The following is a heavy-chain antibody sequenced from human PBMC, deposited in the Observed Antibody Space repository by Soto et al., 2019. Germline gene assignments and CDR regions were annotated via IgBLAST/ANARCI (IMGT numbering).Heavy chain of an antibody. CDR1: GFTFSSYG. J-gene: IGHJ6*02. V-gene: IGHV3-33*06. CDR3: AKGKAIFGVVRRDYYYYGMDV. D-gene: IGHD3-3*01. CDR2: IWYDGSNN. Sequence: GGSLRLSCAASGFTFSSYGMHWVRQAPGKGLEWVAVIWYDGSNNYYADSVKGRFTISRDNSKNTLYLQMNSLRAEDTAVYYCAKGKAIFGVVRRDYYYYGMDVWGQGTTVTVSS.